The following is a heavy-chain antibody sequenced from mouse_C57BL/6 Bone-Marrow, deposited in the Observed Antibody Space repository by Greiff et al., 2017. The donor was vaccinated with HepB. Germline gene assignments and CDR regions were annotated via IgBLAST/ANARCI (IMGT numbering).Heavy chain of an antibody. V-gene: IGHV2-2*01. Sequence: VQLQQSGPGLVQPSQSLSITCTVSGFSLTSYGVHWVRQSPGKGLEWLGVIWSGGSTDYNAAFISRLSISKDNSKSQVFFKMNSLQADGTAIYYCARKGNDGSLAYWGQGTLVTVSA. CDR1: GFSLTSYG. CDR2: IWSGGST. CDR3: ARKGNDGSLAY. D-gene: IGHD2-3*01. J-gene: IGHJ3*01.